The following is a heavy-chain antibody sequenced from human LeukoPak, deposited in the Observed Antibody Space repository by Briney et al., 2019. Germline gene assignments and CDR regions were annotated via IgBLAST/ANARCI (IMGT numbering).Heavy chain of an antibody. Sequence: SETLSLTCTVSGGSITGHYWSWIRQPPGKGLEWIGYIHYTRSTNYNPPLNSRITMSVDTPNNQFSLRLTSVTATDTAVYYCARLHALGAEEFDPWGQGALVTVSS. CDR2: IHYTRST. D-gene: IGHD3-16*01. CDR1: GGSITGHY. CDR3: ARLHALGAEEFDP. V-gene: IGHV4-59*11. J-gene: IGHJ5*02.